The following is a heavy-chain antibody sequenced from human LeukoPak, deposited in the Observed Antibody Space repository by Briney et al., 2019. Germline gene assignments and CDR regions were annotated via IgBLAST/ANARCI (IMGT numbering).Heavy chain of an antibody. J-gene: IGHJ6*02. CDR1: GFTFSSYA. V-gene: IGHV3-23*01. CDR2: ISGSGGST. CDR3: ARGGDSSGYYYYYYGMDV. D-gene: IGHD3-22*01. Sequence: GGSLRLSCAASGFTFSSYAMSWVRQAPGKGLEWVSAISGSGGSTYYADSVKGRFTISRDNAKNSLYLQMNSLRAEDTAVYYCARGGDSSGYYYYYYGMDVWGQGTTVTVSS.